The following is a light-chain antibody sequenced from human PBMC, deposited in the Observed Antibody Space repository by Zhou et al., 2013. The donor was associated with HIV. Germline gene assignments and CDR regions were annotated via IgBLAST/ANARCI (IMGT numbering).Light chain of an antibody. CDR3: QQYGSSPIT. CDR2: GAS. Sequence: EIVLTQSPGTLSLSPGERATLSCSASQSVTANFLAWYQQKPGQAPRLLIYGASSRAIGIPDRISGSGSGTDFTLTFSRLEPEDFAVYYCQQYGSSPITFGQGTRLDIK. CDR1: QSVTANF. J-gene: IGKJ5*01. V-gene: IGKV3-20*01.